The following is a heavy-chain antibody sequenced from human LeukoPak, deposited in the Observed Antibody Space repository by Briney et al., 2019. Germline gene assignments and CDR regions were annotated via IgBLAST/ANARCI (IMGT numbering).Heavy chain of an antibody. V-gene: IGHV3-21*01. J-gene: IGHJ4*02. Sequence: GGSLRLSCAASGFTFSTYSMIWVRQAPGKGLEWVSSISPGSSFRFYADSVKGRFTISRDDAKNSLYLQMNSLRAEDTAIYYCARLRYFPYWGQGTLVTVSS. CDR2: ISPGSSFR. CDR3: ARLRYFPY. CDR1: GFTFSTYS. D-gene: IGHD3-9*01.